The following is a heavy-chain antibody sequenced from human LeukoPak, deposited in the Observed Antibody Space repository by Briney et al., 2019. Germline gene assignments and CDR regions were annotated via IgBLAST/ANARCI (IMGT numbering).Heavy chain of an antibody. D-gene: IGHD3-3*01. CDR2: ITGSGGST. CDR1: GVTFSSDA. Sequence: GGALRLSCAASGVTFSSDAMSSGRQAPGKGLQWVSAITGSGGSTYYADSVKGRFTISRDNSKNTLYLQMNSLRAEDTAIYYCARDERLLSFLKWGQGTLVTVSS. J-gene: IGHJ4*02. CDR3: ARDERLLSFLK. V-gene: IGHV3-23*01.